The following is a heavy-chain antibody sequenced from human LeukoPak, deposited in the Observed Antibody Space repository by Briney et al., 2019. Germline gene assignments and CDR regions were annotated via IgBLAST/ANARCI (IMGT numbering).Heavy chain of an antibody. D-gene: IGHD3-22*01. V-gene: IGHV1-18*01. CDR3: ARDTGHYYDSSGYYPLDY. CDR2: ISAYNGDT. CDR1: GYTFTSYG. J-gene: IGHJ4*02. Sequence: ASVKVSCKASGYTFTSYGISWERQAPGQGLEWMGWISAYNGDTNYAQKLQGRVTMTTDTSTSTAYMELRSLRSDDTAVYYCARDTGHYYDSSGYYPLDYWGQGTLVTVSS.